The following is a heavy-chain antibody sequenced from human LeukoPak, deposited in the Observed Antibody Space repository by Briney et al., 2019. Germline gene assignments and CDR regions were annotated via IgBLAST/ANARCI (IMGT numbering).Heavy chain of an antibody. CDR3: ARDEGVAAGLPNYFDY. Sequence: GASVKVSCKASGGTFSSYAISWVRQAPGQGLEWMGGIIPIFGTANYVQKFQGRVTITADESTSTAYMELSSLRSEDTAVYYCARDEGVAAGLPNYFDYWGQGTLVTVSS. CDR2: IIPIFGTA. J-gene: IGHJ4*02. CDR1: GGTFSSYA. V-gene: IGHV1-69*13. D-gene: IGHD6-13*01.